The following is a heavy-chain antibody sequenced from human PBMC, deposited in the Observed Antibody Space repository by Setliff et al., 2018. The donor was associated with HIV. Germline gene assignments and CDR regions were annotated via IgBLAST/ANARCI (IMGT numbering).Heavy chain of an antibody. CDR3: VRRATAAEIFDY. J-gene: IGHJ4*02. Sequence: ASVKVSCKASGYTFTSYSMHWVRQAPGQRLEWMGWLRTGTGDTSYSVKFQGRLTITRDTSANTAYMELSNLRSEDTAVYYCVRRATAAEIFDYWGQGTLVTVSS. CDR1: GYTFTSYS. V-gene: IGHV1-3*04. D-gene: IGHD6-13*01. CDR2: LRTGTGDT.